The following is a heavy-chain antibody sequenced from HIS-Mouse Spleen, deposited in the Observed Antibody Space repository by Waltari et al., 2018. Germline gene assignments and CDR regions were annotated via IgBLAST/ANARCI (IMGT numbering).Heavy chain of an antibody. V-gene: IGHV4-38-2*02. CDR3: ARRQWLVDY. CDR2: IYHSGST. J-gene: IGHJ4*02. Sequence: QVQLQESGPGLVKPSETLSLTCTVSGYSIRSGYYWGWIRQPPGKGLEWIGSIYHSGSTYYNPSLKSRVTISVDTSKNQFSLKLSSVTAADTAVYYCARRQWLVDYWGQGTLVTVSS. CDR1: GYSIRSGYY. D-gene: IGHD6-19*01.